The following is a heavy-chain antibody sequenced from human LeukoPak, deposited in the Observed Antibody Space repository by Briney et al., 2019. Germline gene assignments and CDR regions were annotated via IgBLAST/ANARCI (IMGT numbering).Heavy chain of an antibody. CDR2: FYISGFT. J-gene: IGHJ1*01. Sequence: SETLSLTCTVSGESITSGQYYWSWIRQSAVKGLEWIGRFYISGFTNYNPSVKSRVTISLDRSRNQFFLNLTSVTAADTAVYYCARDDYGDSFQLWGQGTLVTVSS. CDR3: ARDDYGDSFQL. V-gene: IGHV4-61*02. CDR1: GESITSGQYY. D-gene: IGHD4-17*01.